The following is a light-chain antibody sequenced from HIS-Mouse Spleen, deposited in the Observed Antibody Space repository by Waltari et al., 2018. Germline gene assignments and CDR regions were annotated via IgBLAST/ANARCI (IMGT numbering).Light chain of an antibody. CDR1: SSYVGSHNL. J-gene: IGLJ3*02. Sequence: QSALTQPASVSGSPGQSITISSTGTSSYVGSHNLVSRYQQHPGKAPKLMIYEGSKRPSGVSNRFSGSKSGNTASLAISGLQAEDEADYYCCSYAGSSTLVFGGGTKLTVL. CDR3: CSYAGSSTLV. V-gene: IGLV2-23*01. CDR2: EGS.